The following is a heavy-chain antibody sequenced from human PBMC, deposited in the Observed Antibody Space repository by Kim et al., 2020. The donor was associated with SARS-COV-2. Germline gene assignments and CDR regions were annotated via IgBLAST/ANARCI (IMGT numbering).Heavy chain of an antibody. CDR3: ARHINYYDSSGFDY. V-gene: IGHV4-59*08. D-gene: IGHD3-22*01. Sequence: NPALSSRVTISVDTSKNQFSLKLSSVTAADTAVYYCARHINYYDSSGFDYWGQGTLVTVSS. J-gene: IGHJ4*02.